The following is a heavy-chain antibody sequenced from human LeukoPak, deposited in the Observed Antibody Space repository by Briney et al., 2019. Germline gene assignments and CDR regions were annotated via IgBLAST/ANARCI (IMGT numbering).Heavy chain of an antibody. CDR1: GLSLSVYY. D-gene: IGHD2-2*01. Sequence: GGSLTLSCAVCGLSLSVYYMIWVRQTPGKGLEWLSNIYRGGNTYYADSVNGRFSISRDDYKNTLYLEMNSLRAEDTALYFCARCTFRAFDIWGQGSMVTVSS. V-gene: IGHV3-53*01. J-gene: IGHJ3*02. CDR2: IYRGGNT. CDR3: ARCTFRAFDI.